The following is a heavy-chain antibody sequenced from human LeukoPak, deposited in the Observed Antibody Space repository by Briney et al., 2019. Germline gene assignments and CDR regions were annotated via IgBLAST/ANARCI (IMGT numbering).Heavy chain of an antibody. CDR3: TKTRFQGIIRDLDY. CDR1: GFTFSSYA. CDR2: ISGGATST. D-gene: IGHD3-10*01. J-gene: IGHJ4*02. Sequence: GGSLRLSCAASGFTFSSYAMSWVRQAPGKGLEWVSVISGGATSTYYADSVKGRFSVSRDKSKMLCLQMNSLRAEDTAVYYCTKTRFQGIIRDLDYWGQGALVTVSS. V-gene: IGHV3-23*01.